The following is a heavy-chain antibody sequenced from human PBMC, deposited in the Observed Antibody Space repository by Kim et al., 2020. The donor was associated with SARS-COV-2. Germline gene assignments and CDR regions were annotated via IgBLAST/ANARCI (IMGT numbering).Heavy chain of an antibody. CDR1: GYTFTSYA. D-gene: IGHD3-10*01. CDR3: ARETMVRGVIIPCYFDY. CDR2: INAGNGNT. V-gene: IGHV1-3*01. Sequence: ASVKVSCKASGYTFTSYAMHWVRQAPGQRLEWRGWINAGNGNTKDSQKFQGRVTITRDTYASTAYMELSSLGSEDTAVYYCARETMVRGVIIPCYFDYGGQGTLVTVSS. J-gene: IGHJ4*02.